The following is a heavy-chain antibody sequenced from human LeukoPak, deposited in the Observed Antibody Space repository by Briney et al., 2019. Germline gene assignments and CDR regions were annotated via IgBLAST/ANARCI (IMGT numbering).Heavy chain of an antibody. CDR2: ISGSGGST. CDR3: AKDRSSGWSDFDY. J-gene: IGHJ4*02. Sequence: QSGGSLRLSCAASGFTVSSNYMSWVRQAPGKGLEWVSAISGSGGSTYYADSVKGRFTISRDNSKNTLYLQMNSLRAEDTAVYYCAKDRSSGWSDFDYWGQGTLVTVSS. V-gene: IGHV3-23*01. D-gene: IGHD6-19*01. CDR1: GFTVSSNY.